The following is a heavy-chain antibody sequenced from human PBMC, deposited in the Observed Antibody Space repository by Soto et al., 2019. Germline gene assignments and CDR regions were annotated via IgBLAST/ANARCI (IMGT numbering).Heavy chain of an antibody. CDR2: IYYSGST. J-gene: IGHJ6*03. CDR3: ARGSRKGFFVVGTTKTYLKYYYMDV. D-gene: IGHD2-15*01. CDR1: GGSISSGGYY. Sequence: SETLSLTCTVSGGSISSGGYYWSWIRQHPGKGLEWIGYIYYSGSTYYNPSLKSRVTISVDTSKNQFSLKLSSVTAADTAVYYCARGSRKGFFVVGTTKTYLKYYYMDVSGKGTTVTVSS. V-gene: IGHV4-31*03.